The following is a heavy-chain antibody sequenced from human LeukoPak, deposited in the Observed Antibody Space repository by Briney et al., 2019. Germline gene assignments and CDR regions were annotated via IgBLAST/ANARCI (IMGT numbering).Heavy chain of an antibody. CDR3: ASFPPYMVRTDAFDI. CDR1: GFSFTNAW. J-gene: IGHJ3*02. Sequence: GGSLRLSCAASGFSFTNAWMSWGRQAPGKGLEWVSYISSSGSTIYYADSVKGRFTISRDNAKNSLYLQMNSLRAEDTAVYYCASFPPYMVRTDAFDIWGQGTMVTVSS. D-gene: IGHD3-10*01. V-gene: IGHV3-11*04. CDR2: ISSSGSTI.